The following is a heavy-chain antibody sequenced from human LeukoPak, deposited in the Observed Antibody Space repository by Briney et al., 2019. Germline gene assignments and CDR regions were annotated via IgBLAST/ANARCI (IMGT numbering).Heavy chain of an antibody. D-gene: IGHD2-2*01. J-gene: IGHJ5*02. V-gene: IGHV1-2*02. CDR3: AREASDDCSSSSCYRWFDP. CDR2: INPNSGGT. CDR1: GYTFTGNY. Sequence: ASVKVSCKASGYTFTGNYMHWVRQAPGQGLEWMGWINPNSGGTKYAQKFQGRVTMTRDTSISTAYMELTRLRSDDTAVYYCAREASDDCSSSSCYRWFDPWGQGTLVTVSS.